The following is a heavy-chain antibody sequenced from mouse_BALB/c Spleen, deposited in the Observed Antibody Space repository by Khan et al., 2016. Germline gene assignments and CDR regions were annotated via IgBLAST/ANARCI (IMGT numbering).Heavy chain of an antibody. J-gene: IGHJ4*01. Sequence: QIQLVQSGPELKKPGETVKISCKASGYTFTNYGMNWVKQAPGKGLKWMGWINTNTGEPTYAEEFKGRFAFSLETSASTAYLQINNLKNEDTATXFCARSDYDYERAMDYWGQGTSVTVSS. D-gene: IGHD2-4*01. CDR2: INTNTGEP. V-gene: IGHV9-3*02. CDR3: ARSDYDYERAMDY. CDR1: GYTFTNYG.